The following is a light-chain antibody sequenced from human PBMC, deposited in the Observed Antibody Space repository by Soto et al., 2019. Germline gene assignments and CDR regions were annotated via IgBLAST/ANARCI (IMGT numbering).Light chain of an antibody. J-gene: IGKJ4*01. V-gene: IGKV1-39*01. CDR3: QQSYSTQLT. CDR1: QSISSY. CDR2: AAS. Sequence: DIQMTQSPSSLSASVGDRVTITCRASQSISSYLNWYQQKPGKAPKLLIYAASSLQSGVPSRFSGSGSGTDFTRTIISLLPEDFATYYCQQSYSTQLTFGGGTKVEIK.